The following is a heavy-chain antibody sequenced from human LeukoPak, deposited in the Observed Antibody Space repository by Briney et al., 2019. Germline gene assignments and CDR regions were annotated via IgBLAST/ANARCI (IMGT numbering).Heavy chain of an antibody. CDR3: ARELGGNYGGNTGSN. Sequence: SETLSLTCTVPGGTFSSYYWSWIRQPPGKGLEWIGYIYYSGSTNYNPSLKSRVTMSVDTSKNQFSLKLSSVTAADTAVYYCARELGGNYGGNTGSNWGQGTLVTVSS. D-gene: IGHD4-23*01. V-gene: IGHV4-59*13. CDR1: GGTFSSYY. J-gene: IGHJ4*02. CDR2: IYYSGST.